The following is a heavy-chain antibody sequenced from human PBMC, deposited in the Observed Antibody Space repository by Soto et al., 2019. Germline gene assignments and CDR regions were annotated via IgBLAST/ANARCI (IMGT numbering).Heavy chain of an antibody. CDR2: INEHSGGT. D-gene: IGHD3-16*01. J-gene: IGHJ5*02. V-gene: IGHV1-2*02. CDR3: ARSSGGVYGIIIEGTNWFAP. CDR1: GFSFTGYY. Sequence: ASVKVSCKASGFSFTGYYIHWLRQAPGQGLEWMGWINEHSGGTEYAQKFQGRVTLTRDTSIATAYLTLTSLTSDDTALYSCARSSGGVYGIIIEGTNWFAPWGQGTLVTVSS.